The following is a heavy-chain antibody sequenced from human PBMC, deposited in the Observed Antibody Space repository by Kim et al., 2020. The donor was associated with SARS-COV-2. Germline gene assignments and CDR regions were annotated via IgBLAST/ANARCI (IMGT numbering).Heavy chain of an antibody. CDR2: ISTYNGNT. CDR1: GYSFRSFG. CDR3: ARANWNYLGSRGQHYYSLDV. J-gene: IGHJ6*02. D-gene: IGHD1-7*01. Sequence: ASVKVSCKASGYSFRSFGISWVRQAPGQGLEWAGWISTYNGNTKYAQKLQGRVTLTTDTSTSTAYMELRNLISDDTAVYYCARANWNYLGSRGQHYYSLDVWGQGTTVTVSS. V-gene: IGHV1-18*01.